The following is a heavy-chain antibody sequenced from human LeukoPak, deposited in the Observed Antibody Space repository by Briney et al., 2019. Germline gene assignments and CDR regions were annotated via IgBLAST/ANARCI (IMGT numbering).Heavy chain of an antibody. CDR2: ISGSGGST. CDR1: GFTFSSYA. V-gene: IGHV3-23*01. D-gene: IGHD3-3*01. J-gene: IGHJ3*02. CDR3: AKEVLRFLEWSHDAFDI. Sequence: GRSLRLSCAASGFTFSSYAMSWVRQAPGKGLEWVSAISGSGGSTYYADSVKGRFTISRDNSKNTLYLQMNSLRAEDTAVYYCAKEVLRFLEWSHDAFDIWGQGTMVTVSS.